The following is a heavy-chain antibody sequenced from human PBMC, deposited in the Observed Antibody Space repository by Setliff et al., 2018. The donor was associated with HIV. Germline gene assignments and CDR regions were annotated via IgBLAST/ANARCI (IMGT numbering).Heavy chain of an antibody. Sequence: SETLSLTCTVSGGSISSGSYYWSWIRQPAGKGLEWIGHIYTSGSTNYNPSLKSRVTISVDTSKNQFSLKLSSVTAADTAVYYCARGRDSSGWYPYYFDYWGQGTLVTVSS. CDR3: ARGRDSSGWYPYYFDY. CDR1: GGSISSGSYY. V-gene: IGHV4-61*09. CDR2: IYTSGST. D-gene: IGHD6-19*01. J-gene: IGHJ4*02.